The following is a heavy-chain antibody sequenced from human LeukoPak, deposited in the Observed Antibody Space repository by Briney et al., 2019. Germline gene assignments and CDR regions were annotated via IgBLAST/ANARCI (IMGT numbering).Heavy chain of an antibody. CDR1: GFTFRSYA. J-gene: IGHJ4*02. CDR2: ISCIWGST. CDR3: AKMNDFPD. Sequence: PGGSLRLPCAASGFTFRSYALSGVRQASGKALECVSAISCIWGSTYYADVVEGRVTISRDNSKNTLYLQRNGLRAEDTAVYSCAKMNDFPDWGQGTLVTVSS. D-gene: IGHD3-3*01. V-gene: IGHV3-23*01.